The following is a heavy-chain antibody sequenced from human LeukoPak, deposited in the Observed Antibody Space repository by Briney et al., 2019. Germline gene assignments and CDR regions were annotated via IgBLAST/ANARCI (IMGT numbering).Heavy chain of an antibody. D-gene: IGHD3-10*01. Sequence: GGSLTLSWAAAGFSFGIYAIHWARQAPGKGLEWVVVISYDGRNNYYAHCVKGRFTISRDNTKNTLYMQVNSLRGEDTAVYYCARDHYYGSGSYTAFDFWGQGTLVTVSS. V-gene: IGHV3-30*04. CDR3: ARDHYYGSGSYTAFDF. CDR2: ISYDGRNN. J-gene: IGHJ4*02. CDR1: GFSFGIYA.